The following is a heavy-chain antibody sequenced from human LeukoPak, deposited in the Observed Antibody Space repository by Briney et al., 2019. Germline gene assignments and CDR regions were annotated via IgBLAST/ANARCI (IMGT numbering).Heavy chain of an antibody. CDR1: GFTFSNHG. Sequence: GGSLRLSCAASGFTFSNHGMNWVRQAPGKGLEWVSGISPSGDITYYADSVKGRFTISGDNSKNTVYLQVISLTAEDTAVYYCAKDDASLRFGEWSQGTLVTVSS. CDR3: AKDDASLRFGE. V-gene: IGHV3-23*01. D-gene: IGHD3-10*01. J-gene: IGHJ4*02. CDR2: ISPSGDIT.